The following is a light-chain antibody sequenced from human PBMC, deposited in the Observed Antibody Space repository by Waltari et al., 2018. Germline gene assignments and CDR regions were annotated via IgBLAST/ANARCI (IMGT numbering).Light chain of an antibody. J-gene: IGLJ3*02. V-gene: IGLV1-44*01. CDR3: AAWDDSLNAWI. CDR1: SSNIGRNS. Sequence: QSFLTQPPSLSGAPGQRVTISCSGGSSNIGRNSGNWYEKVPGTAPKLVMFRNDQRPSGVSDRFSGSKSGTSASLAINGLLSADENDYICAAWDDSLNAWIFGGGTRLTVL. CDR2: RND.